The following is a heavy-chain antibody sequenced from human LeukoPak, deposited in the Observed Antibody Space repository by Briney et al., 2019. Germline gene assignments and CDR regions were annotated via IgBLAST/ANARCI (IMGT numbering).Heavy chain of an antibody. CDR1: GFTFSSYS. J-gene: IGHJ4*02. V-gene: IGHV3-21*01. CDR2: ISSSSSYI. D-gene: IGHD4-17*01. CDR3: ARTPLDDYGDYFDY. Sequence: QPGGSLRLSCAASGFTFSSYSMNWVRQAPGKGLDLVSSISSSSSYIYYAGSVKGRFTISRDNAKNSLYLQMNSLRAEDTAVYYCARTPLDDYGDYFDYWGQGTLVTVSS.